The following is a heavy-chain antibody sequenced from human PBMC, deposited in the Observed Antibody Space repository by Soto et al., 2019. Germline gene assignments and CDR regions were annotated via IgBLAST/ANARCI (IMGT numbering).Heavy chain of an antibody. J-gene: IGHJ6*02. CDR3: ARIYYYDSSGYSSYGMDV. D-gene: IGHD3-22*01. CDR1: GYSFTSYW. CDR2: IYPGDSDT. V-gene: IGHV5-51*01. Sequence: VESLKISFKGSGYSFTSYWIGWVRQMPGKGLEWMGIIYPGDSDTRYSPSFQGQFTISADKSISTAYLQWSSLKASDTAMCYCARIYYYDSSGYSSYGMDVWGQGTTVTVSS.